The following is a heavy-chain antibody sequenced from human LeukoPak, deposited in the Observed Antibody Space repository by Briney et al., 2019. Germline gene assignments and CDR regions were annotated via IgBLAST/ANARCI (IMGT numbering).Heavy chain of an antibody. CDR3: ARVFASGSTL. J-gene: IGHJ4*02. V-gene: IGHV4-38-2*01. CDR2: IYHSGST. Sequence: SETLSLTCAVSGYSISSGYYWGWIRQPPGKGLEWIGSIYHSGSTYYNPSLKSRVTISVDTSKNQFSLKLSSVTAADTAVYYCARVFASGSTLWGQGTLVTVSS. CDR1: GYSISSGYY. D-gene: IGHD1-26*01.